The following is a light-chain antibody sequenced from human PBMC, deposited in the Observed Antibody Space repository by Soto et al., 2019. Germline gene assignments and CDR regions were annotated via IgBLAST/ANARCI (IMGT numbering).Light chain of an antibody. J-gene: IGKJ5*01. CDR1: QSVSSSY. Sequence: EIVLTQPPGTLSLSPGERATLSCRASQSVSSSYLTWYQQKHGQAPRLLIYGASSRATGIPDRFSGSGSGTDFTLTISRLEPEDFAVYYCQQYGSSPPITFGQGTRLEIK. CDR3: QQYGSSPPIT. V-gene: IGKV3-20*01. CDR2: GAS.